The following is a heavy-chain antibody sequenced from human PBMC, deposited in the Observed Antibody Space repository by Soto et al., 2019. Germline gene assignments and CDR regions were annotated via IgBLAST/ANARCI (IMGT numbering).Heavy chain of an antibody. CDR3: TRERTVAGNDY. CDR2: MNPNSGNT. Sequence: QVQLVQSGAEVKKPGASVKVSCKASGYTFTSYDINWVRQATGQGLEWMGWMNPNSGNTGYAQKFQGRVTMTRNTYISPAYMDLSSMRSEDTAVYYSTRERTVAGNDYWGQGTLVTVSS. V-gene: IGHV1-8*01. CDR1: GYTFTSYD. J-gene: IGHJ4*02. D-gene: IGHD6-19*01.